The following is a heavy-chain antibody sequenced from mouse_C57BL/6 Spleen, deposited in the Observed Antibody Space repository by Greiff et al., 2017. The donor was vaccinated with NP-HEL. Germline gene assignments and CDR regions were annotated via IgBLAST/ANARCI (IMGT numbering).Heavy chain of an antibody. J-gene: IGHJ3*01. V-gene: IGHV5-17*01. CDR2: ISGGSSSI. Sequence: EVKVVESGGGLVKPGGSLKLSCAASGFTFSDFGMHWVRQAPEKGLEWVAYISGGSSSIYYADTVKGRFTISRDNAKNTLFLQMTSLRSEDTAMYYCAGDSSGPAWFAYWGQGTLVTVSA. CDR1: GFTFSDFG. CDR3: AGDSSGPAWFAY. D-gene: IGHD3-2*02.